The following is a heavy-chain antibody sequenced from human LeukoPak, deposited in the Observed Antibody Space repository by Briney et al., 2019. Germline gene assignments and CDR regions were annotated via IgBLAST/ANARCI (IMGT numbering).Heavy chain of an antibody. V-gene: IGHV3-21*01. J-gene: IGHJ3*02. CDR1: GFTFSSYE. CDR3: ARGYSNYGYAFDI. D-gene: IGHD4-11*01. CDR2: ISSSSSYI. Sequence: GGSLRLSCAASGFTFSSYEMNWVRQAPGKGLEWVSSISSSSSYIYYVETVKGRFTIPRDNARNSLYLQMNSLRAEDTAVYYCARGYSNYGYAFDIWGQGTMVTVSS.